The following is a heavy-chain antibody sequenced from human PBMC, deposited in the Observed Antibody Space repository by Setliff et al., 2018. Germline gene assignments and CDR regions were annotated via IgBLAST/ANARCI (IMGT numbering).Heavy chain of an antibody. D-gene: IGHD2-15*01. CDR2: ISSYNDVT. CDR1: GYLFKSYG. J-gene: IGHJ3*01. V-gene: IGHV1-18*01. Sequence: ASVKVSCTASGYLFKSYGISWVRQAPGQGLEWMGWISSYNDVTNYAQSFQGRVTMTTDTSKSAAYMDLRGLRSDDTAVYYCAISTLSICSGGSCPNAFDVWGQGTMVTVSS. CDR3: AISTLSICSGGSCPNAFDV.